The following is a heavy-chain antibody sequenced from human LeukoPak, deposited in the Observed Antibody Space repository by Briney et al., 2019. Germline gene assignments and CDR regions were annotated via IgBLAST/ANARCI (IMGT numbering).Heavy chain of an antibody. Sequence: SETLSLTCTVSGGPISSSSYYWGWIRQPPGKGLEWIGSIYHSGSTYYNPSLKSRVTISVDTSKNQFSLKLSSVTAADTAVYYCARGIGSYDFWSGLWGSHFDYWGQGTLVTVSS. J-gene: IGHJ4*02. CDR1: GGPISSSSYY. CDR2: IYHSGST. D-gene: IGHD3-3*01. CDR3: ARGIGSYDFWSGLWGSHFDY. V-gene: IGHV4-39*07.